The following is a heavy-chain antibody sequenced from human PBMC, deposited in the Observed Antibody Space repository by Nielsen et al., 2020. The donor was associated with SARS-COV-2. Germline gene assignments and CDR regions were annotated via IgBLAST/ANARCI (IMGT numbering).Heavy chain of an antibody. D-gene: IGHD5-12*01. CDR3: AREDSISAAGY. J-gene: IGHJ4*02. Sequence: GESLKISCAASGFTFSSYEMNWVRQAPGKGLEWVSYISNSGSTIYYADSVKGRFTISRDNAKNSLYLQMNSLRAEDTAVYYCAREDSISAAGYWGQGTLVTVSS. CDR2: ISNSGSTI. CDR1: GFTFSSYE. V-gene: IGHV3-48*03.